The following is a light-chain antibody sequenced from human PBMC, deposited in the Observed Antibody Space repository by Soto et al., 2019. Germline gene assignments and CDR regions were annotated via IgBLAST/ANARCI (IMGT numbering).Light chain of an antibody. Sequence: EIVLTQSPGTLSLSPGERATLSCRASQSVSSSYLAWYQQKPGQAPRLLIYGASSRATGIPDRFSGSGSGTDFTLTISRLVPEDFAVYYCQQYGISLLFTFGPGTKEDIK. CDR2: GAS. J-gene: IGKJ3*01. V-gene: IGKV3-20*01. CDR3: QQYGISLLFT. CDR1: QSVSSSY.